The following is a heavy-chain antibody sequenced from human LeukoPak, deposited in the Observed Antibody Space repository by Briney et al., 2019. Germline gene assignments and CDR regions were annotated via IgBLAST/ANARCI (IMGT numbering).Heavy chain of an antibody. V-gene: IGHV3-23*01. CDR2: ISGSGGST. Sequence: GGSLRLSCAASGFTFSSYSMNWVRQAPGKGLEWDSAISGSGGSTYYADSVKGRFTISRDNSKNTLYLQMNSLRAEDTAVYYCAKAELRSYGYFDYWGQGTLVTVSS. CDR1: GFTFSSYS. CDR3: AKAELRSYGYFDY. J-gene: IGHJ4*02. D-gene: IGHD5-18*01.